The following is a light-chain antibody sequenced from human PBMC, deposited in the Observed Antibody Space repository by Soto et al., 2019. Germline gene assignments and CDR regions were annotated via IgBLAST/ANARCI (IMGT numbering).Light chain of an antibody. Sequence: EIVLTQSPGTLSLSPGERATLSCRASQSVSSSYLAWYQQKPGQAPRLLIYGASSRATGIPDRFSGSGSGTHFTLTISRLEPEDFAGYYCRQYDSSPITFGQGTRLEIK. J-gene: IGKJ5*01. V-gene: IGKV3-20*01. CDR2: GAS. CDR1: QSVSSSY. CDR3: RQYDSSPIT.